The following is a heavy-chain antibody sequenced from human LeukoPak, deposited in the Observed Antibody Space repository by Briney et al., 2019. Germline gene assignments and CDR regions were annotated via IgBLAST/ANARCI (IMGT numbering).Heavy chain of an antibody. J-gene: IGHJ4*02. Sequence: GGSLRLSCAASGFTFSSYAMSWVRQAPGKGLEWVSAISGSGGSTYHADSVKGRFTISRDNSKNTLYLQMNSLRAEDTAVYYCAKESFIAVAGTGDYWGQGTLVAVSS. CDR2: ISGSGGST. CDR1: GFTFSSYA. D-gene: IGHD6-19*01. CDR3: AKESFIAVAGTGDY. V-gene: IGHV3-23*01.